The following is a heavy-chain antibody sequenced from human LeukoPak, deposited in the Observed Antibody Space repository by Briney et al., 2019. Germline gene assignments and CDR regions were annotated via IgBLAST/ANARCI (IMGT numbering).Heavy chain of an antibody. CDR1: GYNLSELS. V-gene: IGHV1-24*01. CDR3: PTTFWGNYSADYFDF. J-gene: IGHJ4*02. CDR2: FYPEDDET. Sequence: GASVKVSCKVSGYNLSELSIHWVRQTPERGLDGVGWFYPEDDETFYEQELQGRVTITEDTATHTAYMELNSLRSHDTARYYFPTTFWGNYSADYFDFWGQGTLVTVSS. D-gene: IGHD3-16*01.